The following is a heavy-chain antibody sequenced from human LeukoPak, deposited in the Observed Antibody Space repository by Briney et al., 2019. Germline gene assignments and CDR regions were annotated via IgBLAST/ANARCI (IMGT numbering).Heavy chain of an antibody. D-gene: IGHD2-2*01. CDR3: ARAPLGYCSGTSCPEGDWFDP. CDR2: MNPNSGNT. J-gene: IGHJ5*02. CDR1: GYTFTSYD. V-gene: IGHV1-8*01. Sequence: ASVKVSCKASGYTFTSYDINWVRQATGQGLEWMGWMNPNSGNTGYAQKFQGRVTMTRNTSISTAYMELSSLRSEDTAVYYCARAPLGYCSGTSCPEGDWFDPWGQGTLVTVSS.